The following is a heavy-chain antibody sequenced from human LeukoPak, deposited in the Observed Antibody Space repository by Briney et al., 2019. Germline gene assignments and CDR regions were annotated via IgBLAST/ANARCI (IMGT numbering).Heavy chain of an antibody. V-gene: IGHV3-23*01. CDR2: ISGSGGST. CDR1: GFTFSSYA. J-gene: IGHJ4*02. D-gene: IGHD6-6*01. CDR3: AKWKYSNSGTDDY. Sequence: GGSLRLSCAASGFTFSSYAMSWVRQAPGKGLEWVSAISGSGGSTYYADSVKGRFTISRDNSKNTLCLQMNSLRAEDTAVYYCAKWKYSNSGTDDYWGQGTLVTVSS.